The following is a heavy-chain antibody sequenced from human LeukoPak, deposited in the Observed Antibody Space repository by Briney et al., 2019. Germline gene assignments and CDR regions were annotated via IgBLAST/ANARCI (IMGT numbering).Heavy chain of an antibody. D-gene: IGHD5-18*01. CDR1: GGTFSSYA. CDR2: IIPIFGTA. V-gene: IGHV1-69*13. J-gene: IGHJ6*02. Sequence: ASVKVSCKASGGTFSSYAISWVRQAPGQGLEWMGGIIPIFGTANYAQKFQGRVTITADESTSTAYMELSSLRSEDTAVYYCARDRGYSYDYYYYSMDVWGQGTTVTVSS. CDR3: ARDRGYSYDYYYYSMDV.